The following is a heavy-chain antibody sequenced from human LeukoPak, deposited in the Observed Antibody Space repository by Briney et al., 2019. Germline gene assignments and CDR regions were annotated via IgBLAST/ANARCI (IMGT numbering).Heavy chain of an antibody. CDR1: GGSISSGPYY. V-gene: IGHV4-61*02. CDR2: IYTSGST. CDR3: ARGIAADLF. J-gene: IGHJ4*02. Sequence: SQTLSLTCTVSGGSISSGPYYWCWIRQPAGEGLEWIGRIYTSGSTNYNPSLKSRVTISVYTSKNQFSLKLSPATDAATAVYYCARGIAADLFWGQGTLVTVSS. D-gene: IGHD6-13*01.